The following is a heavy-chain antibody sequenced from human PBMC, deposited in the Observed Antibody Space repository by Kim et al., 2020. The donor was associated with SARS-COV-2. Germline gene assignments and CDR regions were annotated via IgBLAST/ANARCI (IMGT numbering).Heavy chain of an antibody. Sequence: GGSLRLSCAASGFTFSSYGMHWVRQAPGKGLEWVAVISYDGSNKYYADSVKGRFTISRDNSKNTLYLQMNSLRAEDTAVYYCAKEKTSSFHYYDRRDDAFDIWGQGTMVTVSS. CDR3: AKEKTSSFHYYDRRDDAFDI. CDR1: GFTFSSYG. CDR2: ISYDGSNK. J-gene: IGHJ3*02. V-gene: IGHV3-30*18. D-gene: IGHD3-22*01.